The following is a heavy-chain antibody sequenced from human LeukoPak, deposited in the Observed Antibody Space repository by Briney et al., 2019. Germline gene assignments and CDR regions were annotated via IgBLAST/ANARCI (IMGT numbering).Heavy chain of an antibody. CDR1: GYTFTGYY. CDR2: INPNSGGT. V-gene: IGHV1-2*02. J-gene: IGHJ4*02. CDR3: ARDRRRNYDY. Sequence: ASVKVSCKTSGYTFTGYYMHWVRQAPGQGLEWMGWINPNSGGTNYAQKFQGRATMTRDTSISTAYMELSSLRSEDTAVYYCARDRRRNYDYWGQGTLVTVSS.